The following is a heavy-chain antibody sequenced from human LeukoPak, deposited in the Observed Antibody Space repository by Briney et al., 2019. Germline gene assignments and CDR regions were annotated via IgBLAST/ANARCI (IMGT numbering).Heavy chain of an antibody. D-gene: IGHD6-19*01. J-gene: IGHJ4*02. CDR2: ISSSSSTI. V-gene: IGHV3-48*01. CDR3: AGGDQSSGWYELYYFDY. CDR1: GFTFSSYS. Sequence: GGSLRLSSAASGFTFSSYSINWVRQAPGNGLEWDSYISSSSSTIYYADSVKGRFTISRDNAKYSLYLQKNSMRGEDTAVYYCAGGDQSSGWYELYYFDYWGQGTLVAVSS.